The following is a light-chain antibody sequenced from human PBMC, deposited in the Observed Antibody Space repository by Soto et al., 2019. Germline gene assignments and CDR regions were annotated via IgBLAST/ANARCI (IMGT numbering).Light chain of an antibody. Sequence: IHMTHSPSSLSASLVDRVTITFLSSQPIITYLNWYQQKPGKAPQLLIYGASTLQRGVPSRFSGSGSGTDFTLTISSLQSADFAVXXXXXXXNWPTFGQGTRLEIK. J-gene: IGKJ5*01. CDR3: XXXXNWPT. CDR2: GAS. V-gene: IGKV1-39*01. CDR1: QPIITY.